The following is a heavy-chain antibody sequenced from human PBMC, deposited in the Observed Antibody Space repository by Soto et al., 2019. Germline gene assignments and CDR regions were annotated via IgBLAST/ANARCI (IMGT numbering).Heavy chain of an antibody. CDR1: GVTFTSSA. CDR3: AAALYCGGDCYSAGFDY. D-gene: IGHD2-21*02. CDR2: IVVCSGNT. J-gene: IGHJ4*02. V-gene: IGHV1-58*01. Sequence: PVNVSCKASGVTFTSSAVRCVRRARGQLLEWIGWIVVCSGNTNYAQKLQERVTITRDMSTSTAYMELSSLRSEDTDVYYCAAALYCGGDCYSAGFDYWGQGTLGTV.